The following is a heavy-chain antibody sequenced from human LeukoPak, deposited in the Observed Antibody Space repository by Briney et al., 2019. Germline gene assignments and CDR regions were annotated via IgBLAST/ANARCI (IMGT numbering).Heavy chain of an antibody. J-gene: IGHJ4*01. D-gene: IGHD3-16*01. V-gene: IGHV3-74*01. CDR3: IREVQVRASASLGL. CDR1: GFSISGYW. Sequence: GGSLRLSCAASGFSISGYWMHWVRQAAGEGVVWVSRMNSGGTTINYADSVKGRFTISRDNVDNTLHLQMNSLRVEDTAVYYCIREVQVRASASLGLWGQGTLVTVSS. CDR2: MNSGGTTI.